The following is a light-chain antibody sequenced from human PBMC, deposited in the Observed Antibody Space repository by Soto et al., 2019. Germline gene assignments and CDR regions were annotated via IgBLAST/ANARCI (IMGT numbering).Light chain of an antibody. CDR2: SNY. CDR1: SSNIGSNT. Sequence: QSVLTQPPSASGTPGQRVTISCSGTSSNIGSNTVSWYQQVPGTAPKLLIYSNYQRPSGVPDRFSGSKSGTSASLAISGLQSEDEAAYYCAAWDDSLNGQGVFGGGTKLTVL. CDR3: AAWDDSLNGQGV. J-gene: IGLJ2*01. V-gene: IGLV1-44*01.